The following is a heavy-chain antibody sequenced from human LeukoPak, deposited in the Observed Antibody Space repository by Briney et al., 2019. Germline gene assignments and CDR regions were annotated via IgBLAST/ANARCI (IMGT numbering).Heavy chain of an antibody. V-gene: IGHV3-30*02. D-gene: IGHD4-23*01. J-gene: IGHJ4*02. Sequence: GGSLRLSRAASGFTFSSYGMNWVRQAPGKGLEWVAFIWYDGSDKYYADSVKGRFTISRDNSKNTLYLQMNSLRAEDTAVYYCACDYGGNSGVDYWGQGTLVTVSS. CDR1: GFTFSSYG. CDR3: ACDYGGNSGVDY. CDR2: IWYDGSDK.